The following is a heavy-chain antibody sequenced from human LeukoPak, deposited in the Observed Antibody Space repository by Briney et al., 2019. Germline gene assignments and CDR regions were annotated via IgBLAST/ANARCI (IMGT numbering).Heavy chain of an antibody. Sequence: SETLSLTCAVYNGSFSGYYWSWIRQSPGKGLEWIGEVNPGGNTNYNPSLRSRVTISLDTSKNHFSLKLRSVTAADTAVYNCARAAWNGGGGFDPWGQGTLVTVSS. CDR3: ARAAWNGGGGFDP. D-gene: IGHD2-8*01. V-gene: IGHV4-34*01. CDR2: VNPGGNT. CDR1: NGSFSGYY. J-gene: IGHJ5*02.